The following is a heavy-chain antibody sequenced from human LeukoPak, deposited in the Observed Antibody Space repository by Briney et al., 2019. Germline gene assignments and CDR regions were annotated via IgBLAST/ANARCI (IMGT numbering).Heavy chain of an antibody. V-gene: IGHV2-70*11. CDR1: GFSLSTSGMC. CDR3: ARVTPYSGSSSPFDY. CDR2: IDWDDDK. Sequence: SGPTLVKPTQTLTLTCTFSGFSLSTSGMCVSWIRQPPGKALEWLARIDWDDDKYYSTSLKTRLTISKDTSKSQVVLTMTNMDPVDTATYYCARVTPYSGSSSPFDYWGQGTLVTVSS. D-gene: IGHD1-26*01. J-gene: IGHJ4*02.